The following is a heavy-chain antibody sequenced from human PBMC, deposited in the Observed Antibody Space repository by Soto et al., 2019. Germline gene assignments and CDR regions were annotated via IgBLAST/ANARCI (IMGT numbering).Heavy chain of an antibody. Sequence: SQTLSLTCVISGDSVYSNSAAWNWIRQSPSRSLEWLGRTYYRTRWYYDYAVSVRSRITVNPDTSKNQFSLQLTAVTPEDTAVYFCAGTTSHYWYYMDVWGKGTTVTVSS. D-gene: IGHD1-7*01. CDR1: GDSVYSNSAA. CDR3: AGTTSHYWYYMDV. CDR2: TYYRTRWYY. J-gene: IGHJ6*03. V-gene: IGHV6-1*01.